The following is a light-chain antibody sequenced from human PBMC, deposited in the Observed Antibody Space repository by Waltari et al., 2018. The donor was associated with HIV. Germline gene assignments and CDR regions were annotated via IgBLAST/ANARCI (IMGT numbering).Light chain of an antibody. J-gene: IGKJ2*01. Sequence: DVVVTQSPDSLAVSLGERATLHCKSNQSLLYISNNQNYLAWYQQKAGQRPKLPIYWAYIRESGVPDRFSGSGSETDFTLTISSLQAEDVAVYYCQQYSDVPYTFGQGTKLEIK. V-gene: IGKV4-1*01. CDR1: QSLLYISNNQNY. CDR2: WAY. CDR3: QQYSDVPYT.